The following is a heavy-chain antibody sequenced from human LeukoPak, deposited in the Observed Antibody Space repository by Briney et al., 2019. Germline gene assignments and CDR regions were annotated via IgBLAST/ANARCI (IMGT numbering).Heavy chain of an antibody. D-gene: IGHD5-18*01. CDR1: GYTFISYD. CDR3: ARRGYSYGYNWFDP. V-gene: IGHV1-8*01. J-gene: IGHJ5*02. Sequence: ASVKVSCKASGYTFISYDINWVRQATGQGLEWMGWMNPNSGDTGYAQKFQGRVTMTRNTSITTAYMELSSLRSEDTAVYYCARRGYSYGYNWFDPWGQGTLVTVSS. CDR2: MNPNSGDT.